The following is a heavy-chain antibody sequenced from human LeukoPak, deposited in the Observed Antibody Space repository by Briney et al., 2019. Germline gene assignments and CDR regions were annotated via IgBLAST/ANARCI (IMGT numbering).Heavy chain of an antibody. CDR2: LSYDGSTK. CDR3: ARETGYSSSWPLAY. D-gene: IGHD6-13*01. CDR1: GFTFSSYE. V-gene: IGHV3-30-3*01. Sequence: GGSLRLSCAASGFTFSSYEMNWVRQAPGKGLEWVAYLSYDGSTKHYADSVKGRFTISRDDSTNTLYLQMNSLRAEDTSVYYCARETGYSSSWPLAYWGQGTLVTVSS. J-gene: IGHJ4*02.